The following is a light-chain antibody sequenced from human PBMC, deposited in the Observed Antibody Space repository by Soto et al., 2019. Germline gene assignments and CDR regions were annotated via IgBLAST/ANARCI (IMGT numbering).Light chain of an antibody. CDR3: QQYRSSPLT. J-gene: IGKJ4*01. Sequence: EIVLTQSPGTLSLSVGERVTLSCRASQSVSSYLAWYQQTPGQAPRLLIYDTSNRATGTPDRFSGSGSGTDFTLAFSRLEPEDFTVYYCQQYRSSPLTFGGGTTVEIK. CDR2: DTS. CDR1: QSVSSY. V-gene: IGKV3-20*01.